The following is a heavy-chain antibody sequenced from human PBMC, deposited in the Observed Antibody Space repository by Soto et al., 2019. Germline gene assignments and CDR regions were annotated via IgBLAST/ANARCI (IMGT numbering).Heavy chain of an antibody. CDR2: IYWDDDK. CDR3: AHTVGLVVVTSEDEYFQH. V-gene: IGHV2-5*02. Sequence: VSGPTLVNPTQTLTLTCTFSGFSLSTSGVGVGWIRQPPGKALEWLAVIYWDDDKGYSPSLKNRLTITKDTSKNQVVLTMTNMDPVDTATYYCAHTVGLVVVTSEDEYFQHWGQGTQVTVSS. D-gene: IGHD2-15*01. J-gene: IGHJ1*01. CDR1: GFSLSTSGVG.